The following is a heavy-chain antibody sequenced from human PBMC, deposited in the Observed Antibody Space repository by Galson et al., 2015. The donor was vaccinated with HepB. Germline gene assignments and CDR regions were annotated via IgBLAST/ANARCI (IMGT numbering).Heavy chain of an antibody. CDR1: GFTFSSYA. V-gene: IGHV3-23*01. CDR3: AREIFAMIGRDAFDI. CDR2: VSDSGGDK. Sequence: SMRLSCAASGFTFSSYAMSWVRQTPGKGLEWVSSVSDSGGDKYYADSVKGRFTISRDNSKNTLYLQMNSLRAEDTAVYYCAREIFAMIGRDAFDIWVQGTMVTVSS. J-gene: IGHJ3*02. D-gene: IGHD3-22*01.